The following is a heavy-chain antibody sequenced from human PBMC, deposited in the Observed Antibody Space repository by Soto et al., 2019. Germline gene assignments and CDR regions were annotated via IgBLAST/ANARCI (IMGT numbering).Heavy chain of an antibody. CDR2: IIPILGIA. Sequence: QVQLVQSGAEVKKPGSSVKVSCKASGGTFSSYTISWVRQAPGQGLEWMGRIIPILGIANYAKKFQGRVTINADKSTSTAYMELSSLRSEDTAVYYCARDLNHSSTGYWGQGTLVTVSS. J-gene: IGHJ4*02. CDR1: GGTFSSYT. V-gene: IGHV1-69*08. D-gene: IGHD6-13*01. CDR3: ARDLNHSSTGY.